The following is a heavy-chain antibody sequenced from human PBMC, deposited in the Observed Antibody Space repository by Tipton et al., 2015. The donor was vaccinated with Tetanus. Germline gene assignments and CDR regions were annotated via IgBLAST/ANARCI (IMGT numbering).Heavy chain of an antibody. V-gene: IGHV4-30-4*01. D-gene: IGHD1-20*01. Sequence: TLSLTCTVSGGSISSGDYYWSWIRQPPGKGLEWIGYIYYSGSTYYNPSLKSRVTISVDTSKNQFSLKLSSVTAADTAVYYCARVFGTGYNWKEEDWFDPWGQGTLVTVSS. CDR1: GGSISSGDYY. CDR2: IYYSGST. J-gene: IGHJ5*02. CDR3: ARVFGTGYNWKEEDWFDP.